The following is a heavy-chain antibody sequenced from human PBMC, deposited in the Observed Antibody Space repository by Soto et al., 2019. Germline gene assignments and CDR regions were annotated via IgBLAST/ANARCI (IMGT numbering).Heavy chain of an antibody. Sequence: LSLTCTASGRSISRGGYSWSWIRQPPGKGLEWIGYIYHSGSTYYNPSLKSRVTISVDRSKNQFSLKLSSVTAADTAVYYCARVPGPWGQVTLVTVSS. CDR3: ARVPGP. J-gene: IGHJ5*02. V-gene: IGHV4-30-2*01. CDR2: IYHSGST. CDR1: GRSISRGGYS.